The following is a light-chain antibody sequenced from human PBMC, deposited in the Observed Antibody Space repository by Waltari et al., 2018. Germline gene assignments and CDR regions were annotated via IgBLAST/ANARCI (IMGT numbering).Light chain of an antibody. CDR3: CSYAGSYLYV. J-gene: IGLJ1*01. CDR1: SGHSTYT. Sequence: QPVLTPSSSASASLGSSVKLTRTLTSGHSTYTIAWHQQQPGKAPRFLMKLEGSGSYNKGSGVPDRFSGSKSGNTASLTISGLQAEDEADYYCCSYAGSYLYVFGIGTKVTVL. CDR2: LEGSGSY. V-gene: IGLV4-60*03.